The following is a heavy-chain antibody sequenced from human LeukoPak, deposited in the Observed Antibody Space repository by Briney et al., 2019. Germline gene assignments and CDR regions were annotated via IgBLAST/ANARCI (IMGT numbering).Heavy chain of an antibody. J-gene: IGHJ4*02. CDR3: ASAHGAPGQQLATTFDY. CDR2: IWYDGSNK. Sequence: PGGSLRLSCAASGFTFSSYGMHWVRQAPGKGLEWVAVIWYDGSNKYYADSVKGRFTISRDNSKNTLYLQMNSLRAEDTAVYYCASAHGAPGQQLATTFDYWGQGTLVTVSS. CDR1: GFTFSSYG. V-gene: IGHV3-33*03. D-gene: IGHD6-13*01.